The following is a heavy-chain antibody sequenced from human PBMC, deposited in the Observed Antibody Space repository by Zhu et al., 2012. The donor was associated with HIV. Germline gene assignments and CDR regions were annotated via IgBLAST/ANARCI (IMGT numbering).Heavy chain of an antibody. Sequence: VQLQESGPGLVKPSETLSLTCTVSGDSVSSGSYYWSWIRQSPGKGLEWVGYIYYTGSANYNPSLKGRLTISVETSKNQFSLKLSSVTAADTAVYYCARSWPNYGGNPPYYFDYWGQGTLVTVSS. J-gene: IGHJ4*02. V-gene: IGHV4-61*01. CDR1: GDSVSSGSYY. CDR2: IYYTGSA. D-gene: IGHD4-23*01. CDR3: ARSWPNYGGNPPYYFDY.